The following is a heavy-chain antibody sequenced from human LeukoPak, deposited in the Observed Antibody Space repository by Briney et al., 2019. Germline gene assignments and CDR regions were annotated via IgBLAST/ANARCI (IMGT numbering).Heavy chain of an antibody. CDR2: ISWNSGSI. J-gene: IGHJ3*02. CDR3: AKETSSGWNPDAFDI. V-gene: IGHV3-9*03. CDR1: GFTFDDYA. D-gene: IGHD6-19*01. Sequence: GGSLRLSCAASGFTFDDYAMHWVRQAPGKGLEWVSGISWNSGSIGYADSVKGRFTISRDNAKNSLYLQMNSLRAEDMALYYCAKETSSGWNPDAFDIWGQGTKVTVSS.